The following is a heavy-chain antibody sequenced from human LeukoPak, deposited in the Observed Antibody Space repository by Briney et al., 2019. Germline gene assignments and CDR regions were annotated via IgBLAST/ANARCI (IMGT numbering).Heavy chain of an antibody. V-gene: IGHV3-30*02. CDR1: GFTFSSYV. D-gene: IGHD6-13*01. Sequence: QTGGSLRLSCAASGFTFSSYVMHWVRQAPGKGLEWVAFIRYDGSNKYYADSVKGRFTISRDNSKNTLYLQMNTLRAEDTAVYYCAKDLAYSSSWYSGYFDYWGQGTLVTVSS. CDR3: AKDLAYSSSWYSGYFDY. J-gene: IGHJ4*02. CDR2: IRYDGSNK.